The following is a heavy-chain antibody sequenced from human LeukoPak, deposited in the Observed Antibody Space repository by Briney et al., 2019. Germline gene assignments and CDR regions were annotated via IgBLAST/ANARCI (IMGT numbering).Heavy chain of an antibody. D-gene: IGHD3-16*02. J-gene: IGHJ4*02. V-gene: IGHV3-21*01. CDR2: ISSSSSYI. CDR1: GFTFSSYA. CDR3: ARDGPNYDYVWGSYRYSYYFDY. Sequence: GGSLRLSCAASGFTFSSYAMSWVRQAPGKGLEWVSSISSSSSYIYYADSVKGRFTISRDNAKNSLYLQMNSLRAEDTAVYYCARDGPNYDYVWGSYRYSYYFDYWGQGTLVTVSS.